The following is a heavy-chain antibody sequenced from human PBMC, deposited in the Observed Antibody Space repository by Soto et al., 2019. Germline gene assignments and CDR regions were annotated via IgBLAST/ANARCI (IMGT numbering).Heavy chain of an antibody. D-gene: IGHD2-21*02. J-gene: IGHJ6*02. V-gene: IGHV1-18*01. CDR2: ISAYNGNT. CDR1: GYTFTSYG. Sequence: GASVKVSCKASGYTFTSYGISWVRQAPGQGLEWMGWISAYNGNTNYAQKLQGRVTMTTDTSTSTAYVELRSLRSDDTAVYYCARVPIGGDGYYYYYGMDVWGQGTTVTVSS. CDR3: ARVPIGGDGYYYYYGMDV.